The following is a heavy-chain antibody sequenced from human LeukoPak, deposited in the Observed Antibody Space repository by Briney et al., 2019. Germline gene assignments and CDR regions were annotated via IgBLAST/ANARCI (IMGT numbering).Heavy chain of an antibody. CDR1: GFTFTGYF. V-gene: IGHV1-2*02. CDR3: TRDGFSGAAFDY. CDR2: IHPNNGGT. Sequence: GASVKVSCKDSGFTFTGYFIHWVRQAPGQGLEWMGWIHPNNGGTKYAQKFQGRVTMTRDTSINTDYMELSRLRSDDTALYYCTRDGFSGAAFDYWGQGTLVTVSS. D-gene: IGHD7-27*01. J-gene: IGHJ4*02.